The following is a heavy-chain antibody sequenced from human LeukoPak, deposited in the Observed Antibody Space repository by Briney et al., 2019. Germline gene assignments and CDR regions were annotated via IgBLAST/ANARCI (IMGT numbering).Heavy chain of an antibody. J-gene: IGHJ6*02. Sequence: SVKVSCKASGGTFSSYAISWVRQAPGQGLEWMGGIIPIFGTANYAQKFQGRVTITADESTSTAYMELSSLRSEDTAVYYCARDISGRIHYYYGMDVWGQGTTVTVSS. D-gene: IGHD2/OR15-2a*01. V-gene: IGHV1-69*01. CDR2: IIPIFGTA. CDR1: GGTFSSYA. CDR3: ARDISGRIHYYYGMDV.